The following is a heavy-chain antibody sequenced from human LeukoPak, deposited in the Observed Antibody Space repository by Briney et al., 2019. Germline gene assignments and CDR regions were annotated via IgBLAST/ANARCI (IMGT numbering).Heavy chain of an antibody. CDR1: GFTVSSNY. D-gene: IGHD1-14*01. J-gene: IGHJ4*02. Sequence: GGSLRLSCAASGFTVSSNYMSWVRQAPGKGLEWVSVIYSGGSTYYADSVKGRFTISRGNSKNTLYLQMNSLRAEDTAVYYCAREPRRDYFDYWGQGTLVTVSS. V-gene: IGHV3-53*01. CDR3: AREPRRDYFDY. CDR2: IYSGGST.